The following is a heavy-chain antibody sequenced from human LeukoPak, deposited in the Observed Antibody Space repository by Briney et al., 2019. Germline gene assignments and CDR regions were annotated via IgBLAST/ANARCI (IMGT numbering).Heavy chain of an antibody. V-gene: IGHV3-23*01. D-gene: IGHD5-18*01. CDR1: GFTFSSYG. J-gene: IGHJ4*02. CDR2: ISGSGGST. Sequence: PGGSLRLSCAASGFTFSSYGMSWVRQAPGKGLEWVSAISGSGGSTYYADSVKGRFTISRDNSKNTLYLQMNSLRAEDTAVYYCAKVAIPSGLGYSYGYKYFDYWGQGTLVTVSS. CDR3: AKVAIPSGLGYSYGYKYFDY.